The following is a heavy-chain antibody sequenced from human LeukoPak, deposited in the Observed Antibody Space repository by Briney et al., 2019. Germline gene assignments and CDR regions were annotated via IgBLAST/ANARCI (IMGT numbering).Heavy chain of an antibody. CDR2: IKPDGGHQ. V-gene: IGHV3-7*01. CDR3: ASTFPYCGGGSCAL. D-gene: IGHD2-15*01. J-gene: IGHJ4*02. Sequence: GSLILSCAASSLAFINYCMIWVRHPPAKGLEWVANIKPDGGHQNYVDSVKGRFTIYRDNAKNSLYLQMNSLRAEDTAIYYCASTFPYCGGGSCALGGQGPLVTVSS. CDR1: SLAFINYC.